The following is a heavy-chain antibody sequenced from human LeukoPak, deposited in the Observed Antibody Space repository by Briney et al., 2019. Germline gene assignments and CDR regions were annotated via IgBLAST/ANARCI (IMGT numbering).Heavy chain of an antibody. CDR2: ITWNGGST. J-gene: IGHJ4*02. Sequence: GGSLRLSCAASGFSFDDYDMNWVRQTPGKGLEWVSRITWNGGSTAYADSVKGRFTISRDNAKNSLYLQMNRLRAKDTALYYCARDRSTPPLSDYWGPGTLVTVSS. CDR3: ARDRSTPPLSDY. CDR1: GFSFDDYD. V-gene: IGHV3-20*04.